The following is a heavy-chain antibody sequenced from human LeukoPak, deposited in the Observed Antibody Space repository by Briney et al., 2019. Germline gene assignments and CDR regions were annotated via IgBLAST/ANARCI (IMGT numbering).Heavy chain of an antibody. CDR3: ARATIWNYFDY. D-gene: IGHD3-3*01. J-gene: IGHJ4*02. CDR2: INPNSGGT. V-gene: IGHV1-2*02. Sequence: GASVKVSCKTSRYTFTGYYMHWVRQAPGQGLEWMGWINPNSGGTNYAQKFQGRVTMTRDTSISTAYMELSRLRSDDTAVYYCARATIWNYFDYWGQGTLVTVSS. CDR1: RYTFTGYY.